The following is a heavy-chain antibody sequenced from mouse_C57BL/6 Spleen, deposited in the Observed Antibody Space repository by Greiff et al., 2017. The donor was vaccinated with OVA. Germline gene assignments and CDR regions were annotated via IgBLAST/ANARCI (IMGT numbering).Heavy chain of an antibody. CDR1: GYTFTSYW. Sequence: VQLQQPGTELVKPGASVKLSCKASGYTFTSYWMHWVKQRPGQGLEWIGYINPSNGGTNYNEKFKSKATLTVDKSSSTSYMQLSSLTSEDSAVYYCAINYCGSSYPYWYFDVWGTGTTVTVSS. CDR3: AINYCGSSYPYWYFDV. D-gene: IGHD1-1*01. J-gene: IGHJ1*03. V-gene: IGHV1-53*01. CDR2: INPSNGGT.